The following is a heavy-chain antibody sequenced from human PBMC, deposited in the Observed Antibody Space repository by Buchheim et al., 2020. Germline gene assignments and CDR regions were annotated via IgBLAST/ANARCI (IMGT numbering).Heavy chain of an antibody. J-gene: IGHJ5*02. CDR1: GFTFSSYW. D-gene: IGHD3-3*01. V-gene: IGHV3-7*01. CDR2: IKQDGSEK. Sequence: EVQLVESGGGLVQPRGSLRLSCAASGFTFSSYWMSWVRQAPGKGLEWVANIKQDGSEKYYVDSVKGRFTISRDNAKNSLYLQMNSLRAEDTAVYYCARERTIAITIFGVALGGWFDPWGQGTL. CDR3: ARERTIAITIFGVALGGWFDP.